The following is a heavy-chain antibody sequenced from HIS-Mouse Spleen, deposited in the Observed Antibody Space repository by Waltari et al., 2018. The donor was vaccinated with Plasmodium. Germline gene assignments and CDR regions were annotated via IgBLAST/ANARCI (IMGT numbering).Heavy chain of an antibody. CDR3: ARRGGSYYYFDY. Sequence: QLQLQESGPGLVKPSETLSLTCTVSGGSISSSSYYWGWSRQPQGKGLEWIGSIYYSGSTYYNPSLKSRVTISVDTSKNQFSLKLSSVTAADTAVYYCARRGGSYYYFDYWGQGTLVTVSS. CDR2: IYYSGST. D-gene: IGHD1-26*01. CDR1: GGSISSSSYY. J-gene: IGHJ4*02. V-gene: IGHV4-39*01.